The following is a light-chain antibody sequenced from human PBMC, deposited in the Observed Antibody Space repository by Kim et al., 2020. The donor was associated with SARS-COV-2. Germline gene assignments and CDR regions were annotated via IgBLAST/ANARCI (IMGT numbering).Light chain of an antibody. CDR1: SSNMGSNY. CDR2: DNN. CDR3: GTWDSSLSAWV. J-gene: IGLJ3*02. Sequence: QKVTISCSGSSSNMGSNYVSWYQQLPGTAPKLLIYDNNKRPSGIPDRFSGSKSGTSATLGITGLQTGDEADYYCGTWDSSLSAWVFGGGTQLTVL. V-gene: IGLV1-51*01.